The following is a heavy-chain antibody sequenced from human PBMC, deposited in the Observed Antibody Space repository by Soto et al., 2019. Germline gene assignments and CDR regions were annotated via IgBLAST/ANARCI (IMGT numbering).Heavy chain of an antibody. CDR1: GGSISSSSYY. CDR2: IYYSGST. CDR3: ARQSSPLLWFGELWLPGPNFDY. D-gene: IGHD3-10*01. V-gene: IGHV4-39*01. J-gene: IGHJ4*02. Sequence: SETLSLTCTVSGGSISSSSYYWGWIRQPPGKGLEWIGSIYYSGSTYYNPSLKSRVTISVDTSKNQFSLKLSSVTAADTAVYYCARQSSPLLWFGELWLPGPNFDYWGQGTLVTVSS.